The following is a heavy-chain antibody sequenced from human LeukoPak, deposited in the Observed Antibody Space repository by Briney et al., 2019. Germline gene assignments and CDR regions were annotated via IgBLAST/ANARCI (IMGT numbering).Heavy chain of an antibody. CDR2: IYYSGST. CDR1: GGSISSSSYY. J-gene: IGHJ5*02. V-gene: IGHV4-39*07. CDR3: ARRDPPRTMLRGVKSGWFDP. Sequence: PSETLSLTCTVSGGSISSSSYYWGWIRQPPGKGLERIGSIYYSGSTYYNPSLKSRVTISIDTSKNQFSLKLSSVTAADTAVYYCARRDPPRTMLRGVKSGWFDPWGQGTLVTVSS. D-gene: IGHD3-10*01.